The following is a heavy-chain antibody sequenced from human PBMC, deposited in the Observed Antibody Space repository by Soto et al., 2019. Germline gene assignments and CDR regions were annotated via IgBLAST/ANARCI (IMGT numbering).Heavy chain of an antibody. Sequence: ASVKVSCKASGYTFTGYYMHWVRQAPGQGLEWMGWINPNSGGTNYAQKFQGWVTMTRDTSISTAYMELSRLRSDDTAVYYCARARLGKEDAFDIWGQGTMVTVSS. CDR3: ARARLGKEDAFDI. D-gene: IGHD7-27*01. CDR2: INPNSGGT. CDR1: GYTFTGYY. V-gene: IGHV1-2*04. J-gene: IGHJ3*02.